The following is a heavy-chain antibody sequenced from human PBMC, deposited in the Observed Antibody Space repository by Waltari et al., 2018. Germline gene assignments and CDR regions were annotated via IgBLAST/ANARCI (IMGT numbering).Heavy chain of an antibody. D-gene: IGHD3-10*01. Sequence: QVQLVESGGGVVQPGGSLRLACEVSGFTFSSYGIHWVRQAPGRGLEWVSFIRYDGSNKFYADSVRGRFTISRDNSKNTVYLQMNSLRTGDTAVYFCAKDGNGVYGKSYYYYYMDVWGKGTTVTISS. J-gene: IGHJ6*03. V-gene: IGHV3-30*02. CDR3: AKDGNGVYGKSYYYYYMDV. CDR2: IRYDGSNK. CDR1: GFTFSSYG.